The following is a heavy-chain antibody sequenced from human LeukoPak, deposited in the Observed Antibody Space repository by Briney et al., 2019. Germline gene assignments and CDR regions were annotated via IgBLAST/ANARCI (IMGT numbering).Heavy chain of an antibody. Sequence: PSETLSLTCTVSGGSISSYYWSWIRQPPGKGLEWIGYIYYSGSTNYNPSLKSRVTISVDTSKNQFSLKLSSVTAADTAVYYCARGHSSSWLNWFDPWGQGTLVTVSP. J-gene: IGHJ5*02. CDR1: GGSISSYY. CDR2: IYYSGST. V-gene: IGHV4-59*08. CDR3: ARGHSSSWLNWFDP. D-gene: IGHD6-13*01.